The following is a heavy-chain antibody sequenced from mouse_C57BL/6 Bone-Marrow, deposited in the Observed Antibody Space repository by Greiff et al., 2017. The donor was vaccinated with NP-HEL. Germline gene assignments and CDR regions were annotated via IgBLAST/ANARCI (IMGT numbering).Heavy chain of an antibody. V-gene: IGHV1-52*01. D-gene: IGHD3-2*02. Sequence: QVQLKESGAELVRPGSSVKLSCKASGYTFTSYWMHWVKQRPIQGLEWIGNIDPSDSETHYNQKFKDKATLTVDKSSSTAYMQLSSLTSEDSAVYYCASSAAQATMDYWGQGTSVTVSS. CDR2: IDPSDSET. CDR3: ASSAAQATMDY. CDR1: GYTFTSYW. J-gene: IGHJ4*01.